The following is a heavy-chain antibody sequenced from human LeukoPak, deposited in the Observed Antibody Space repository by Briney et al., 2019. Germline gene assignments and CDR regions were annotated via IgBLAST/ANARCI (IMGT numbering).Heavy chain of an antibody. CDR3: ARRAASSGYYFDQ. V-gene: IGHV3-23*01. D-gene: IGHD6-19*01. J-gene: IGHJ4*02. Sequence: GGSLRLSCAASGFTFRNYWMNWVRQAPGKGLEWVSTISSSGGNTYNADSVKGRFTMSRDNSKNTLYLQMNSLRAEDTAVYYCARRAASSGYYFDQWGQGTLVTVSS. CDR1: GFTFRNYW. CDR2: ISSSGGNT.